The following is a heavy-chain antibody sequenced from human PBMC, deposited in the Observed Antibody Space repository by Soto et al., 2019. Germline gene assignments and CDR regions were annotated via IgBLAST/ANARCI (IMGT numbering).Heavy chain of an antibody. V-gene: IGHV1-69*01. CDR3: ARDSGSSIAARKGMDV. CDR1: GGTFSSYA. J-gene: IGHJ6*02. CDR2: IIPIFGTA. D-gene: IGHD6-6*01. Sequence: QVQLVQSGAEVKKPGSSVKVSCKASGGTFSSYAISWVRQAPGQELEWMGGIIPIFGTANYAQKFQGRVTITADESTSTAYMELSSLRSEDTAVYYCARDSGSSIAARKGMDVWGQGTTVTVSS.